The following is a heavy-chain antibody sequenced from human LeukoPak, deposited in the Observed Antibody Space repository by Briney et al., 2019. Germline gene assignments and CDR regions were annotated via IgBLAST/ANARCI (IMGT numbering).Heavy chain of an antibody. D-gene: IGHD6-19*01. J-gene: IGHJ4*02. V-gene: IGHV3-48*01. CDR1: GFSFRFYS. Sequence: GGSLRLSCAASGFSFRFYSMNWVRQTPGRGLEWISYMTSSSKTAYYADSVKGRFTISRDNSKNTLYLQMNSLRAEDTAVYYCAKAYSSGGPGHYFDYWGQGTLVTVSS. CDR3: AKAYSSGGPGHYFDY. CDR2: MTSSSKTA.